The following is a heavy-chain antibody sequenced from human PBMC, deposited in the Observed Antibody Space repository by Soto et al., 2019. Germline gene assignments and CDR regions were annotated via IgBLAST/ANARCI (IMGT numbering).Heavy chain of an antibody. Sequence: IRQTPGKXLXWXXXIXSXGXTXXXXYIKSRFIISVDQSMTHFSLKLSCVTAAETAVYYCARDSLALFDSWGQGTLVTV. CDR3: ARDSLALFDS. CDR2: IXSXGXT. V-gene: IGHV4-61*03. J-gene: IGHJ4*02. D-gene: IGHD5-12*01.